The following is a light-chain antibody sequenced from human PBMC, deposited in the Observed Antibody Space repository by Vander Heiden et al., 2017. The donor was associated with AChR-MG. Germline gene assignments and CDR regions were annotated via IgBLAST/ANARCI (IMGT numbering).Light chain of an antibody. J-gene: IGKJ5*01. CDR1: QSISSW. V-gene: IGKV1-5*03. CDR3: QQYNSYPIT. CDR2: KAS. Sequence: RASQSISSWLAWYQQKPGKAPKLLIYKASSLESGVPSRFSGSGSGTEFTLTISSLQPDDFATYYCQQYNSYPITFGQGTRLEIK.